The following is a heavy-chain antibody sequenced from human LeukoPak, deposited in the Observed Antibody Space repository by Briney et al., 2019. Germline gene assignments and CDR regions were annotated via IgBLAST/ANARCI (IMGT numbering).Heavy chain of an antibody. D-gene: IGHD1-7*01. CDR2: IKSKTDGGTT. CDR1: GFTFSVSA. J-gene: IGHJ6*03. CDR3: TTDWNYLPLEYYYYYMDV. Sequence: GGSLRLSCAASGFTFSVSAIHWVRQASGKGLEWVGRIKSKTDGGTTDYAAPVKGRFTISRDDSKNTLYLQMNSLKTEDTAVYYCTTDWNYLPLEYYYYYMDVWGKGTTVTVSS. V-gene: IGHV3-15*01.